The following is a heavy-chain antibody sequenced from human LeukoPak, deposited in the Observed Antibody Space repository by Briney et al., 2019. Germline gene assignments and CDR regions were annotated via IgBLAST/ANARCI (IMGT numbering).Heavy chain of an antibody. Sequence: PGGSLRLSCAASGFTFSSYWMTWVRQAPGKGLEWVANIKQDGSEKYYVDSVKGRFTISRDNAENSLYLQMNSLRAEDTAVYYCARCYYDSSGYYYATPFDYWGQGTLVTVSS. J-gene: IGHJ4*02. CDR1: GFTFSSYW. CDR2: IKQDGSEK. CDR3: ARCYYDSSGYYYATPFDY. D-gene: IGHD3-22*01. V-gene: IGHV3-7*01.